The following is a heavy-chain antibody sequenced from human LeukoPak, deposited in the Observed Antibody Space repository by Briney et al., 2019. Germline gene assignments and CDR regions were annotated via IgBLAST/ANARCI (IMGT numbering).Heavy chain of an antibody. CDR3: ARDHNYAFDN. CDR1: GFPFIEYS. D-gene: IGHD1-1*01. CDR2: IGIDSGNT. V-gene: IGHV3-48*01. J-gene: IGHJ4*02. Sequence: PGGPLRLSCTASGFPFIEYSMNWVRQASGKGLEWISYIGIDSGNTKYADSVRGRFTISADKAKNSLYLQMNSLRVEDTAVYYCARDHNYAFDNWGQGTLVSVAS.